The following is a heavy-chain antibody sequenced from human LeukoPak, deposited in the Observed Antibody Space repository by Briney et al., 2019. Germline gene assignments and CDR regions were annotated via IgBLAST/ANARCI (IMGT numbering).Heavy chain of an antibody. J-gene: IGHJ4*02. CDR1: GYTFTDYY. V-gene: IGHV1-69-2*01. CDR3: ATGRTTGTTFYDY. D-gene: IGHD1-1*01. Sequence: ASVKVSCKVSGYTFTDYYMHWVQQAPGKGLEGIGLVDPEDGETIYAEKFQGRVTITADTSTDTAYMELSSLRSEDTAVYYCATGRTTGTTFYDYWGQGTLVTVSS. CDR2: VDPEDGET.